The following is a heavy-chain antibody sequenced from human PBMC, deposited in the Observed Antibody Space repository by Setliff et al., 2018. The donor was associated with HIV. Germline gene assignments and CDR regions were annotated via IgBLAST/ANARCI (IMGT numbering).Heavy chain of an antibody. CDR2: INSDGSHT. V-gene: IGHV3-74*01. J-gene: IGHJ6*03. Sequence: PGGSLRLSCAASGFTFSSYWMHWVRQAPGKGLVWVSRINSDGSHTSYADSVKGRFTISRDNAKNTLYLQMGSLRPEDMAVYYCARETYYHTWGGFFYYMDVWGKGTTVTVSS. CDR1: GFTFSSYW. D-gene: IGHD3-3*01. CDR3: ARETYYHTWGGFFYYMDV.